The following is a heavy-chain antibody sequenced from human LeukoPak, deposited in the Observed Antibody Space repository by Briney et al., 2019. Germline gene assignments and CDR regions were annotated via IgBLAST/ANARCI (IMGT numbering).Heavy chain of an antibody. CDR2: IRYDGSNK. CDR1: GFTFSSYG. D-gene: IGHD3-9*01. J-gene: IGHJ6*02. CDR3: AXDLXXRYFXXXSYYYGXXX. V-gene: IGHV3-30*02. Sequence: PGGSLRLSCAASGFTFSSYGMHWVRQAPGKGLEWVAFIRYDGSNKYYADSVKGRFTISRDNFKKTLYLQMNSLRAEDTAVYYCAXDLXXRYFXXXSYYYGXXXWGQGXTXTVX.